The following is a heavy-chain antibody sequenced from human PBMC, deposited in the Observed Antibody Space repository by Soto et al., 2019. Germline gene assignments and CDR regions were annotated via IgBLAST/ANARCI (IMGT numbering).Heavy chain of an antibody. CDR3: AREAGYFDY. CDR1: CGSSRGYY. CDR2: IYYSGST. J-gene: IGHJ4*02. Sequence: SETLSLTCTVPCGSSRGYYWSWIRQPPGKGLEWIGYIYYSGSTNYNPSLKSRVTISVDTSKNQFSLKLSSVTAADTAVYYCAREAGYFDYWGQGTLVT. V-gene: IGHV4-59*01. D-gene: IGHD6-19*01.